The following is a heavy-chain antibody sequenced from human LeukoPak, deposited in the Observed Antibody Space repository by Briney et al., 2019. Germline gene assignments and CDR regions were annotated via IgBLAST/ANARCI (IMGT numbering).Heavy chain of an antibody. CDR2: IRTRADGFDI. Sequence: GRCLNLSLAACGFRYSDFDVHWVRQASGRGLEGVGRIRTRADGFDIDSAASVKGSFTLSRTDSTNMASLQMNSLRTETTAVYSVARRDCASFKCHSFDYWGQGILVAVSS. D-gene: IGHD5-12*01. V-gene: IGHV3-73*01. CDR3: ARRDCASFKCHSFDY. CDR1: GFRYSDFD. J-gene: IGHJ4*02.